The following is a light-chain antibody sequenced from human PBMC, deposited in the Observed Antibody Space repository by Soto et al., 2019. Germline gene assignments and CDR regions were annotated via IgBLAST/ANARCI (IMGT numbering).Light chain of an antibody. CDR3: HHAISFPLT. J-gene: IGKJ4*01. CDR1: QGISSW. CDR2: AAS. V-gene: IGKV1-12*01. Sequence: DIQMTQSPSSVSASVGDRVTITCRASQGISSWLAWYQQKPGKAPKLLIYAASSLQSGVPSRFRGSGAGTDFALTISRRRPDDCAFLCWHHAISFPLTCGGGTKEQIK.